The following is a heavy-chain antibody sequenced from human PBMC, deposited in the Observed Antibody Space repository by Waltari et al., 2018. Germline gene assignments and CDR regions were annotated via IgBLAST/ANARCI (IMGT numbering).Heavy chain of an antibody. J-gene: IGHJ4*02. D-gene: IGHD2-15*01. CDR1: GGSISSSSYY. V-gene: IGHV4-39*01. Sequence: QLQLQESGPGLVKPSETLSLTCTVSGGSISSSSYYWGWIRQPPGKGLEWIGSLYYSGRTYYNPSLKSRVTISVDTSKNQFSLKLSSVTAADTAVYYCARRFGGPFDYWGQGTLVTVSS. CDR3: ARRFGGPFDY. CDR2: LYYSGRT.